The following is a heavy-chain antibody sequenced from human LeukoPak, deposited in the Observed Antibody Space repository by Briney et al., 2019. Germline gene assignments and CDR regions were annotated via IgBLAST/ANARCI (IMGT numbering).Heavy chain of an antibody. J-gene: IGHJ4*02. CDR3: VKSTSEWLRLGGYFDY. V-gene: IGHV1-2*02. CDR2: INPNSGGT. Sequence: ASVKVSCKASGYTFTGYYMHWVRQAPGQGLEWMGWINPNSGGTNYAQKFQGRVTITADTSTDTAYMELSSLRSEDTAVYYCVKSTSEWLRLGGYFDYWGQGTLVTVSS. D-gene: IGHD5-12*01. CDR1: GYTFTGYY.